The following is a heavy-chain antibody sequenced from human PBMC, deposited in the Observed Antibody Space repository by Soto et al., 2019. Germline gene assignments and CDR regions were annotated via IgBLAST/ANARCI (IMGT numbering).Heavy chain of an antibody. CDR3: ARVPPYCSGGSCYAGEFDY. Sequence: GGSLRLSCAASGFTFSSYSMNWVRQAPGKGLEWVSSISSSSSYIYYADSVKGRFTISRDNAKNSLYLQMNSLRAEDTAVYYCARVPPYCSGGSCYAGEFDYWGQGTLVTVSS. D-gene: IGHD2-15*01. J-gene: IGHJ4*02. CDR1: GFTFSSYS. V-gene: IGHV3-21*01. CDR2: ISSSSSYI.